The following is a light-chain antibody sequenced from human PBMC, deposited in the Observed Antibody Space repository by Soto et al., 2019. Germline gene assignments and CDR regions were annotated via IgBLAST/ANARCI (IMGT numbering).Light chain of an antibody. CDR3: SSYTTSAPYV. Sequence: QSALTQPASVSGSPGQSITISCTGTSSDVGAYNFVSWYQPHPGRAPKLIIYEVTIRPSGVSNRFSGSKSGNTASLTISGLQAEDEADYYCSSYTTSAPYVFGSGTKVTVL. V-gene: IGLV2-14*01. J-gene: IGLJ1*01. CDR1: SSDVGAYNF. CDR2: EVT.